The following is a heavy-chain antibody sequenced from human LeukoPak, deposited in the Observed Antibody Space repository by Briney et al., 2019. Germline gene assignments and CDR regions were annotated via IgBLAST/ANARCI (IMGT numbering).Heavy chain of an antibody. J-gene: IGHJ3*02. D-gene: IGHD6-19*01. CDR2: IIPILGIA. Sequence: SVTVSCKASGGTFSSYTISWVRQAPGQGLEWMGRIIPILGIANYAQKFQGRVTITADKSTSTAYMELSSLRSEDTAVYYCARVPGIAVADQAFDIWGQGTMVTVSS. CDR3: ARVPGIAVADQAFDI. CDR1: GGTFSSYT. V-gene: IGHV1-69*02.